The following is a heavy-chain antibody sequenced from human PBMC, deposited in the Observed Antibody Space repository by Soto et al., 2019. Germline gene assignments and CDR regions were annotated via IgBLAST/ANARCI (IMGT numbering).Heavy chain of an antibody. Sequence: SVKVSFKASGGTFSSYAISWVRQAPGQGLEWMGGIIPIFGTANYAQKFQGRVTITADKSTSTAYMELSSLRSEDTAVYYCARMIIGSSSSGRKDYWGQGTLVTVSS. J-gene: IGHJ4*02. CDR1: GGTFSSYA. D-gene: IGHD6-6*01. CDR3: ARMIIGSSSSGRKDY. CDR2: IIPIFGTA. V-gene: IGHV1-69*06.